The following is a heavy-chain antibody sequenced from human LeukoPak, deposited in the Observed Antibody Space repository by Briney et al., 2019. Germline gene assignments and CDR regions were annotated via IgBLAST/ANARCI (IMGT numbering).Heavy chain of an antibody. V-gene: IGHV4-59*01. J-gene: IGHJ6*02. CDR3: ARDFFRDFVGHGMDV. D-gene: IGHD2-21*01. CDR2: IYYSGST. Sequence: PSETLSLTCTVSGGSISSYYWSWIRQPPGKGLEWIGYIYYSGSTNYNPSLKSRVTMSVDTSKNQFSLKLSSVTAADTAVYYCARDFFRDFVGHGMDVWGQGTTVTVSS. CDR1: GGSISSYY.